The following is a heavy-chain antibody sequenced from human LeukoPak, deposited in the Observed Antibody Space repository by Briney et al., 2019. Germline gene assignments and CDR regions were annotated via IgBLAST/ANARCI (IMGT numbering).Heavy chain of an antibody. CDR3: ARSDTYSSGWFGGSFDY. D-gene: IGHD6-19*01. V-gene: IGHV4-30-2*05. J-gene: IGHJ4*02. Sequence: PSETLSLTCTVSGGSISSSGYYWGWIRQPPGKGLEWIGYIYHSGSTYYNPSLKSRVTISVDTSKNQFSLKLSSVTAADTAVYYCARSDTYSSGWFGGSFDYWGQGTLVTVSS. CDR2: IYHSGST. CDR1: GGSISSSGYY.